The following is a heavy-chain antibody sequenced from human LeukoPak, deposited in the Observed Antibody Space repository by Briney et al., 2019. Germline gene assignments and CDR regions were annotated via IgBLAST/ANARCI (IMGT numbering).Heavy chain of an antibody. J-gene: IGHJ6*03. V-gene: IGHV1-8*01. CDR1: GYTFTSYD. Sequence: ASVKVSCKPSGYTFTSYDINWVRQATGQGLEWMGWMNPNSGNTGYAQKFQGRVTMTRNTSISTAYMELSSLRSEDTAVYYCAREAASGNYYYYYYMDVWGKGTTVTISS. D-gene: IGHD3-10*01. CDR2: MNPNSGNT. CDR3: AREAASGNYYYYYYMDV.